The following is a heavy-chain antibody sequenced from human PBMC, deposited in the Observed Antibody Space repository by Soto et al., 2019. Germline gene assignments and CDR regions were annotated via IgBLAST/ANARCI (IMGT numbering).Heavy chain of an antibody. CDR3: TTEVTTAAYYYYGMDV. CDR1: GFTFSNAW. CDR2: IKSKTDGGTT. D-gene: IGHD4-17*01. J-gene: IGHJ6*02. V-gene: IGHV3-15*01. Sequence: GGSLRLSCAASGFTFSNAWMSWVRQAPGKGLEWVGRIKSKTDGGTTDYAAPVKGRFTISRDDSKNTLYLQMNSLKTEDTAVYYCTTEVTTAAYYYYGMDVWGQGTTVTVSS.